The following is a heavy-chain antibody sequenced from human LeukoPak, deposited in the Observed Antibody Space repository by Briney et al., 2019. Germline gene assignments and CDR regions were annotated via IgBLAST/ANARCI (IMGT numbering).Heavy chain of an antibody. J-gene: IGHJ4*02. CDR2: IYYSGST. D-gene: IGHD3-16*01. CDR3: ASVLRRGRDY. V-gene: IGHV4-31*03. CDR1: GGSISSGGYY. Sequence: SETLSLTCTVSGGSISSGGYYWSWIRQHPGKGLEWIGYIYYSGSTYYNPSLKSRVTISVDTSKNQFSLKLSSVAAADTAVYYCASVLRRGRDYWGQGTLVTVSS.